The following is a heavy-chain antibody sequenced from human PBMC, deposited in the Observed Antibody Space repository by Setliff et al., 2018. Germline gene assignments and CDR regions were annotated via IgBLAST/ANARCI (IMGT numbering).Heavy chain of an antibody. D-gene: IGHD2-15*01. Sequence: GGSLRLSCAASGFTFSAYGMHWVRQAPGKVLEWVAVVSYDGSNKWYADSVKGRFTISRDNSENTLYLQMNSLRPDDTAVYYCARTCSGSGCYAGLESWGQGTPVTVS. V-gene: IGHV3-30*03. CDR2: VSYDGSNK. CDR1: GFTFSAYG. CDR3: ARTCSGSGCYAGLES. J-gene: IGHJ4*02.